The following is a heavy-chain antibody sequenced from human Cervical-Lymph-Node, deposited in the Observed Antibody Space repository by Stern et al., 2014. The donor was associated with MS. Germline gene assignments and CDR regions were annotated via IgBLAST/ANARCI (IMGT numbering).Heavy chain of an antibody. CDR3: ASLIAVAGTWVDY. Sequence: QMQLVQSGGGVVQPGTSLRLSCAASESTFRDYGMHWVRQAPGKGLEWVAVIYYDGSHRYYTDSVKGRFTISRDNSKNTLYLQMSGLRAEDTAVYYCASLIAVAGTWVDYWGQGTLVTVSS. J-gene: IGHJ4*02. CDR2: IYYDGSHR. V-gene: IGHV3-33*01. D-gene: IGHD6-19*01. CDR1: ESTFRDYG.